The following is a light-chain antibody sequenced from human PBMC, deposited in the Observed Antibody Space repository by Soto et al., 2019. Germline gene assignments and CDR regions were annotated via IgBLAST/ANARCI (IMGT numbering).Light chain of an antibody. CDR2: KAS. Sequence: DIKMTQSPSTLSASVGDRVTITCRASQTIINWLAWYQQKPGKAPKLLIYKASTLEGEVPSRFSGSGSGTEFTLTISSLQPDDFATYYCQQYNSSFGQGTKVDIK. J-gene: IGKJ2*01. CDR1: QTIINW. CDR3: QQYNSS. V-gene: IGKV1-5*03.